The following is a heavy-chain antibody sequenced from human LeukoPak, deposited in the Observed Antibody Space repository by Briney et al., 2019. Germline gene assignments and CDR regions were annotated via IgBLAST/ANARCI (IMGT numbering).Heavy chain of an antibody. Sequence: ASVKVSCKASGGTFSSYAISWVRQAPGQGLEWMGWISAYNGNTNYAQKLQGRVTMTTDTSTSTAYMELRSLRSDDTAVYYCARDNYYDSSGNDYWGQGTLVTVSS. D-gene: IGHD3-22*01. J-gene: IGHJ4*02. CDR1: GGTFSSYA. CDR2: ISAYNGNT. CDR3: ARDNYYDSSGNDY. V-gene: IGHV1-18*01.